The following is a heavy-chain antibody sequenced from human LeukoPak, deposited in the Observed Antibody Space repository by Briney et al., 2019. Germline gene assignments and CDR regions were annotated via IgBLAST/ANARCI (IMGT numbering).Heavy chain of an antibody. CDR1: GFTFSTYA. CDR3: AKDRATSYFMVIGSVDY. CDR2: VSGSGGST. Sequence: GGSLRLSCAASGFTFSTYAMNWVRQAPGKGLEWVSAVSGSGGSTYYADSVKGRFTISRDNSKNTLFLQMNSLRAEDTAVYYCAKDRATSYFMVIGSVDYWSQGTLVTVSS. J-gene: IGHJ4*02. V-gene: IGHV3-23*01. D-gene: IGHD3-22*01.